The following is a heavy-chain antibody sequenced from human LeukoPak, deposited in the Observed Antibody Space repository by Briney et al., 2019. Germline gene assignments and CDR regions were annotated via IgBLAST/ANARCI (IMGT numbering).Heavy chain of an antibody. V-gene: IGHV3-64*01. CDR3: AKDLGD. J-gene: IGHJ4*02. CDR1: GVIFSNDA. CDR2: IRGNGGST. D-gene: IGHD3-10*01. Sequence: PGGSLRLSCAASGVIFSNDAMQGVRQAPGKGLEYVSAIRGNGGSTYYANSLKSRFNISRYNSKTTLYLQMDSLRAEDMAVYYCAKDLGDWGQGTLVTVSS.